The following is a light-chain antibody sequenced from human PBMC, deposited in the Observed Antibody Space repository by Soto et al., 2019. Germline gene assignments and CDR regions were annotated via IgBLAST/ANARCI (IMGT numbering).Light chain of an antibody. CDR1: QSVGTS. J-gene: IGKJ2*03. V-gene: IGKV1-5*01. CDR3: QQCYSYYS. CDR2: DAS. Sequence: DIQMTQSPSTLSASVGDRVAITYRASQSVGTSLAWHQQKPGKAPRFLIYDASTLESGVPSRFSGSGSGTEFPLTISSLQPDDSATYYCQQCYSYYSFGQGTKLAIK.